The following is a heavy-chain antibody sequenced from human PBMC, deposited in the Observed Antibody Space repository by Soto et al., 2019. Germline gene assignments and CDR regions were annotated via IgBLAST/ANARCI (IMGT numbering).Heavy chain of an antibody. CDR3: ARNYRDFGSYYDSSGYYYRAFDI. CDR2: IYYSGST. V-gene: IGHV4-59*13. CDR1: GGSIGSYY. D-gene: IGHD3-22*01. Sequence: ETLSLTCTVSGGSIGSYYWSWVRQPPGKGLEWIGYIYYSGSTNYNPSLKSRVTISVDTSKNQFSLELSSVTAADTAVYYCARNYRDFGSYYDSSGYYYRAFDIWGQGTMFTVS. J-gene: IGHJ3*02.